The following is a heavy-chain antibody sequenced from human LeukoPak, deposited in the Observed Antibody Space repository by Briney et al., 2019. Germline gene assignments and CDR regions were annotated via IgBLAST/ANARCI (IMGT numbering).Heavy chain of an antibody. V-gene: IGHV3-23*01. CDR2: ISGSGGST. J-gene: IGHJ6*03. D-gene: IGHD6-13*01. CDR3: SESSSWYVRPSKGGDYYMDV. CDR1: GFTFSSYA. Sequence: PGGSLRLSCAASGFTFSSYAMSWVRQAPGKGLEWVSAISGSGGSTYYADSVKGRFTISRDNSKNTLYLQMNSLRAEDTAVYYCSESSSWYVRPSKGGDYYMDVWGKGTTVTVSS.